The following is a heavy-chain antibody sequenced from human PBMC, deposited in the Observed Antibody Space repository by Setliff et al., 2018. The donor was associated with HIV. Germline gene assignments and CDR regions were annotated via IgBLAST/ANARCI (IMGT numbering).Heavy chain of an antibody. D-gene: IGHD6-19*01. J-gene: IGHJ5*02. CDR3: ARGGALSGFFFPNWLDP. CDR2: INPHSGNT. Sequence: GASVKVSCKASGYTLTGYYMHWVRLAPGLGLEWMGWINPHSGNTDFAQRFQGRITITRDTSINTVYMDLSRLTADDTGISYWARGGALSGFFFPNWLDPWGQGTVGTVPQ. CDR1: GYTLTGYY. V-gene: IGHV1-2*02.